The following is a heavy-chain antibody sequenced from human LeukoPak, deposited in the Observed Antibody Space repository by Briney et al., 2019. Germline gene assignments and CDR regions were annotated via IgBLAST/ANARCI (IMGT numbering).Heavy chain of an antibody. CDR3: AXXXYYYDSYGAFDI. Sequence: GGSLRLSCAASGFTVSSNYMSWVRQAPGKGLEWVSVIYSGGSTYYADSVKGRFTISRDNSKNTLYLQMNSLRAEDTAVYYCAXXXYYYDSYGAFDIWGQGTMVTVSS. J-gene: IGHJ3*02. CDR2: IYSGGST. V-gene: IGHV3-66*01. CDR1: GFTVSSNY. D-gene: IGHD3-22*01.